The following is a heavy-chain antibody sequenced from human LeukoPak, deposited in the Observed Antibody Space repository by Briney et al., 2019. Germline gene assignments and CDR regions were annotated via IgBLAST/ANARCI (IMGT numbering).Heavy chain of an antibody. CDR3: ARVYYYYYYMDV. J-gene: IGHJ6*03. Sequence: SETLSLTCTVSGGSISSSSYYWGWIRQPPGKGLEWIGSIYYSGSTYYNPSLKSRVTISVDTSKNQFSLKLSSVTAADTAVYYCARVYYYYYYMDVWGKGTTVTISS. CDR2: IYYSGST. V-gene: IGHV4-39*01. CDR1: GGSISSSSYY.